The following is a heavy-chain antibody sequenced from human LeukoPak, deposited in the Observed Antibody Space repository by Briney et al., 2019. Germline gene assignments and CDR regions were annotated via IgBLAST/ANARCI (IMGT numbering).Heavy chain of an antibody. Sequence: SQTLSLTCIVSGGSISSGDYYWSWIRQPPGKGLEWIGYIYYSGSTYYNPSLKSRVTISVDTSKNQFSLKLSSVTAADTAVYYCARVRFQGYYYYYYMDVWGKGTTVTVSS. CDR1: GGSISSGDYY. CDR3: ARVRFQGYYYYYYMDV. J-gene: IGHJ6*03. D-gene: IGHD3-3*01. CDR2: IYYSGST. V-gene: IGHV4-30-4*08.